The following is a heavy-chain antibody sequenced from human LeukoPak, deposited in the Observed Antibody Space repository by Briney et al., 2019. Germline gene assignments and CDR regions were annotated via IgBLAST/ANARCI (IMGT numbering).Heavy chain of an antibody. CDR2: IESDGSST. CDR1: GFTFSSYW. CDR3: ARGDAHGFDF. Sequence: SGGSLRLSCAASGFTFSSYWMHWVRQAPGKGLVWVARIESDGSSTGYADSVKGRFTNSRDNAKNTLYLQMNSLRDEDTAVYYCARGDAHGFDFWGQGTMVTVSS. V-gene: IGHV3-74*01. J-gene: IGHJ3*01. D-gene: IGHD2-2*01.